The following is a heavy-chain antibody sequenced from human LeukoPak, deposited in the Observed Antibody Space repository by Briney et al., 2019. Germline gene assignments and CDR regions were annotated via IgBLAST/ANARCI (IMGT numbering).Heavy chain of an antibody. D-gene: IGHD3-10*01. V-gene: IGHV1-18*01. CDR3: ASLRGGFGNFRRRSNAFDI. CDR2: INTYNGNT. CDR1: GYTFTSYG. J-gene: IGHJ3*02. Sequence: ASVKVSCKASGYTFTSYGISWVRQAPGQGLRWMGWINTYNGNTIYAQKFQGRVTMTTDTSTSTAYMELRSLRSEDTAVYYCASLRGGFGNFRRRSNAFDIWGQGTMVTVSS.